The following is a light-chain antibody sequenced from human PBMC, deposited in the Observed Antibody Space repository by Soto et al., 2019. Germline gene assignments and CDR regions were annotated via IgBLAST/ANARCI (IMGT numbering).Light chain of an antibody. J-gene: IGKJ1*01. V-gene: IGKV3-15*01. CDR2: GAS. CDR3: QQYNNWPPTWT. CDR1: QSVSSN. Sequence: EVVLTQSPGTLSLSPGERATLSCRASQSVSSNYLAWYQQRPGQTPRLLIXGASTRATGIPARFSGSGSGTEFTLTISSLQSEDFAVYYCQQYNNWPPTWTFGQGTKVDIK.